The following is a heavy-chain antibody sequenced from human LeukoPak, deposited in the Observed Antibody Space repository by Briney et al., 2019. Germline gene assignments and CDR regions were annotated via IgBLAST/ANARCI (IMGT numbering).Heavy chain of an antibody. Sequence: PSETLSLTCTVSGGSIRSYYRSWIRQPPGKGLEWIGYMYSSGITNYNPSLKSRITISVDTSKNQFSLKLSSVTAADTAVYYCARLDDGRDYGMDVWGQGTTVTVSS. CDR2: MYSSGIT. CDR1: GGSIRSYY. CDR3: ARLDDGRDYGMDV. V-gene: IGHV4-59*08. J-gene: IGHJ6*02. D-gene: IGHD1-1*01.